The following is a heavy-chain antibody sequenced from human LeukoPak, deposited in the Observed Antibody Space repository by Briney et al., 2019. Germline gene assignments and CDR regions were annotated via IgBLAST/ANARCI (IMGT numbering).Heavy chain of an antibody. Sequence: GGSLRLSCAASGFTFSSYSMNWVRQAPRKGLEWVSSISSSSSYIYYADSVKGRFTISRDDAKNSLNLQLNSLRTEDTAVYYCARDSMGPIVGYFDYWGQGTVVSVSS. J-gene: IGHJ4*02. D-gene: IGHD1-26*01. CDR1: GFTFSSYS. V-gene: IGHV3-21*04. CDR3: ARDSMGPIVGYFDY. CDR2: ISSSSSYI.